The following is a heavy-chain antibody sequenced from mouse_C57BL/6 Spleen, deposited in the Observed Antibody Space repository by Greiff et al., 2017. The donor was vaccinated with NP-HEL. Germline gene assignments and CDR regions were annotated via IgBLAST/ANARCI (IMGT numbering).Heavy chain of an antibody. V-gene: IGHV1-18*01. CDR2: INPNNGGT. CDR1: GYTFTDYN. J-gene: IGHJ2*01. D-gene: IGHD2-4*01. CDR3: ARRSYDYDEGVYYFDY. Sequence: VQLQQSGPELVKPGASVKIPCKASGYTFTDYNMDWVKQSHGKSLEWIGDINPNNGGTIYNQKFKGKATLTVDKSSSTAYMELRSLTSEDTAVYYCARRSYDYDEGVYYFDYWGQGTTLTVSS.